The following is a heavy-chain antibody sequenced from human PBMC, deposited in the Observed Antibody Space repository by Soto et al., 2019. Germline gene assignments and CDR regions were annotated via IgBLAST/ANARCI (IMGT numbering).Heavy chain of an antibody. CDR1: GFTFSTYT. J-gene: IGHJ4*02. V-gene: IGHV3-21*01. D-gene: IGHD1-26*01. CDR3: VREDGKVGTNSAFKY. Sequence: GWSLRLSCASSGFTFSTYTMNWVRQAPGKGLEWVSSINGRGNYIYYAESVKGRFTISRDNAKNSLYLQMDRLRAEDTALYYCVREDGKVGTNSAFKYWGLGALVTVSS. CDR2: INGRGNYI.